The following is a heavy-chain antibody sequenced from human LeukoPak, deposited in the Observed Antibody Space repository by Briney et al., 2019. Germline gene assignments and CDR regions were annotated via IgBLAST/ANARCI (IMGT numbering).Heavy chain of an antibody. CDR1: GFTFSSYG. CDR2: ISYDGSNK. V-gene: IGHV3-30*18. D-gene: IGHD2-21*02. J-gene: IGHJ1*01. Sequence: GGSLRLSCAASGFTFSSYGMHWVRQAPGKGLEWVAVISYDGSNKYYADSVKGRFTISRDNSKNTLYLQMNSLRAEDTAVYYCAKDEYCGGDCYIQHWGQGTLVTVSS. CDR3: AKDEYCGGDCYIQH.